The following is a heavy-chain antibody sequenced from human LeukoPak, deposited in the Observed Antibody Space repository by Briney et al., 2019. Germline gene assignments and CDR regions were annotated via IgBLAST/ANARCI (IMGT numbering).Heavy chain of an antibody. CDR2: ISSSSRTI. D-gene: IGHD1-26*01. CDR1: GFTFSSYN. V-gene: IGHV3-48*01. CDR3: ASLRERSYYARGFDY. Sequence: GGSLRLSCAASGFTFSSYNMNWVRQAPGKGLEWVSYISSSSRTIYYADSVKGRFTISRDNAKNSLYLQMNSLRAEDTAVYYCASLRERSYYARGFDYWGQGTLVTVSS. J-gene: IGHJ4*02.